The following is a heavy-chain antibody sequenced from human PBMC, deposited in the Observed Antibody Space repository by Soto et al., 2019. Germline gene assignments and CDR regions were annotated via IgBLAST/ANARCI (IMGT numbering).Heavy chain of an antibody. CDR2: SIPIFGTA. CDR3: ARGRGYSGDDHYYYFDMDV. CDR1: GGTFNNYP. Sequence: SVKVSCKASGGTFNNYPITWVRQAPGQGLEWMGGSIPIFGTANYAQKIQGRVTISVDESTSTAYMELSSLRSEDTAVYYCARGRGYSGDDHYYYFDMDVWGQGTTVTVSS. J-gene: IGHJ6*02. V-gene: IGHV1-69*13. D-gene: IGHD5-12*01.